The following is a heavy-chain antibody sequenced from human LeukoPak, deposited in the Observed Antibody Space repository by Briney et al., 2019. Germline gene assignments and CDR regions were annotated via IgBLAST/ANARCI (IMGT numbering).Heavy chain of an antibody. CDR2: ISYDGSNK. D-gene: IGHD6-19*01. V-gene: IGHV3-30*18. CDR1: GFTFSTYG. CDR3: AKGGTSYSSLDYFNY. Sequence: GGSLRLSCAASGFTFSTYGMHWVRQAPSKGLEWVAVISYDGSNKYYADSVKGRFTISRDNSKNTLYLQMNSLRAEDTAVYYCAKGGTSYSSLDYFNYWGQGTLVTVSS. J-gene: IGHJ4*02.